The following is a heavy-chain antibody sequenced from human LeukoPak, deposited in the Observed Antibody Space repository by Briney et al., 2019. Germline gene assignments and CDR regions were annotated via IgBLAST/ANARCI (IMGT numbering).Heavy chain of an antibody. CDR3: ARDNSVRDEAWWFNP. Sequence: GGSLRLSCTTSGFIFSNYGMHWVRQAPGKGLEWVAFIRHDGSNKYYADSVKGRCTISRDNSKKTVYLQMNSLRTEDTAVYYCARDNSVRDEAWWFNPWGQGTLVTVSS. CDR1: GFIFSNYG. J-gene: IGHJ5*02. D-gene: IGHD5-24*01. V-gene: IGHV3-30*02. CDR2: IRHDGSNK.